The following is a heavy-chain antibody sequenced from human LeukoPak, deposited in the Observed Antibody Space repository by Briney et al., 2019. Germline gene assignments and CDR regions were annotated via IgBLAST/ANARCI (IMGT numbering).Heavy chain of an antibody. CDR2: INPNSGGT. D-gene: IGHD4-17*01. J-gene: IGHJ2*01. CDR3: AKQGIRSDYVYWYFDL. CDR1: GYTFTGYY. V-gene: IGHV1-2*04. Sequence: ASVKVSCKASGYTFTGYYMHWVRQAPGQGLEWMGWINPNSGGTNYAQKFQGWVTMTRDTSITTAYLEWRSLKDSDTATYYCAKQGIRSDYVYWYFDLWGPGTLVTVSS.